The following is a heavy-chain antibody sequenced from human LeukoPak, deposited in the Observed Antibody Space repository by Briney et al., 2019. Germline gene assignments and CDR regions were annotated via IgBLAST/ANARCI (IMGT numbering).Heavy chain of an antibody. D-gene: IGHD4-11*01. J-gene: IGHJ4*02. Sequence: PSETLSLTCAVSGGSFSGDYWTWIHQPPGKGLEWIGKINHYGSINYNPSLKSRVTISVDTSKNQFSLKLSSVTAADTAVYYCASDDYSNHFDYWGQGTLVTVSS. CDR3: ASDDYSNHFDY. CDR2: INHYGSI. V-gene: IGHV4-34*01. CDR1: GGSFSGDY.